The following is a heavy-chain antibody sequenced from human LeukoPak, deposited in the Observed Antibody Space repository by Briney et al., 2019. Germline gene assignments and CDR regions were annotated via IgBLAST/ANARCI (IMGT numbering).Heavy chain of an antibody. CDR1: GLTFRSLN. Sequence: GGALRLSCAASGLTFRSLNMKWVPQAPGTALGGGSSLSSSSSSIYYADSVKGRFTISRDNAKNSLYLQMHSLRAEATAVYYCAREPTVGATLYYFDYWGQGTLVTVSS. J-gene: IGHJ4*02. CDR2: LSSSSSSI. CDR3: AREPTVGATLYYFDY. V-gene: IGHV3-21*01. D-gene: IGHD1-26*01.